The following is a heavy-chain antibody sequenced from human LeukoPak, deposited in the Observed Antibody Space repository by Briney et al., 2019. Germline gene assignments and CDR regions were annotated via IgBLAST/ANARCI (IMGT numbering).Heavy chain of an antibody. V-gene: IGHV3-23*01. J-gene: IGHJ4*02. CDR1: GFTFSSYA. CDR2: ISGSGGST. D-gene: IGHD6-6*01. Sequence: GGSLRLSCAASGFTFSSYAMSWVRQAPGKGLEWVSAISGSGGSTYYADSVKGRFTISRDNAKNSLDLQMNSLRAEDTAVYYCARDPYSSSAFDYWGQGTLVTVSS. CDR3: ARDPYSSSAFDY.